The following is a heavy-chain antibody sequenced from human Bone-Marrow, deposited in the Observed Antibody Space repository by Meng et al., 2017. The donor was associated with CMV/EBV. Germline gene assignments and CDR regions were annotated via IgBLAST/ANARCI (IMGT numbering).Heavy chain of an antibody. J-gene: IGHJ4*02. CDR2: TRYDGGKK. D-gene: IGHD3-10*01. CDR1: GLTLSSYG. Sequence: GGSLRLSCAASGLTLSSYGIHWVRQAPGKGLEWVAFTRYDGGKKEYVDSVKGRFTISRDNYKNTVNLQMNSRRAEDTAVYYCTKDSGRGGHLWFRGVDYWGQGMLVTVSS. CDR3: TKDSGRGGHLWFRGVDY. V-gene: IGHV3-30*02.